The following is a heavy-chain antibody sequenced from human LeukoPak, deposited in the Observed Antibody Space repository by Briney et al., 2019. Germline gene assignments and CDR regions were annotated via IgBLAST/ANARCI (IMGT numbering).Heavy chain of an antibody. CDR1: GGSISSYY. Sequence: PSETLSLTCTVSGGSISSYYWSWIRQPPGKGLEWIGYIYYSGSTNYNPSLKSRVTISVDTSKNQFSLKLSSVTAADTAVYYCARVEYDFWSVELGGAFDIWGQGTMVTVSS. CDR3: ARVEYDFWSVELGGAFDI. D-gene: IGHD3-3*01. CDR2: IYYSGST. V-gene: IGHV4-59*01. J-gene: IGHJ3*02.